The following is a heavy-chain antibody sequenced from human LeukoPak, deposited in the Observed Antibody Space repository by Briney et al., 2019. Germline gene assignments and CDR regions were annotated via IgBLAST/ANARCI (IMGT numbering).Heavy chain of an antibody. CDR2: INPSGGST. Sequence: ASVKVSCKASGYTFTSYYMHWVRQAPGQGLEWMGIINPSGGSTSYAQKFQGRVAMTRDTSTSTVYMELSSLRSEDTAVYYCARDRIAVAGILQHWGQGTLVTVSS. CDR1: GYTFTSYY. D-gene: IGHD6-19*01. CDR3: ARDRIAVAGILQH. V-gene: IGHV1-46*01. J-gene: IGHJ1*01.